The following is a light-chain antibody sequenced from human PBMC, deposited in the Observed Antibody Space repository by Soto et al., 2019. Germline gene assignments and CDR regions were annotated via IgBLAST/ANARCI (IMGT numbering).Light chain of an antibody. V-gene: IGLV2-8*01. CDR1: SSEVGGYNY. CDR2: EVS. J-gene: IGLJ1*01. CDR3: SSYAGSNNPYV. Sequence: SALTQPPSASGAPGQSVTISCTGTSSEVGGYNYVSWYQQHPGKAPKLMIYEVSKRPSGVPDRFSGSKSGNTASLTVSGLQAEDEADYYCSSYAGSNNPYVFGTGTKVTVL.